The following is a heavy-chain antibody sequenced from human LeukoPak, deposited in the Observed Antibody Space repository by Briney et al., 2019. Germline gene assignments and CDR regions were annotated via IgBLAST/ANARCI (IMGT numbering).Heavy chain of an antibody. Sequence: QPGGSLRLSCAASGFTFSSYGMPWVRRAPGKGLEWVAFIRYDGSNKYYADSVKGRFTISRDNSKNTQYLQMNSLRAEDTAVYYCANQKIGSGRAPFDYWGQGTLVSVSS. CDR1: GFTFSSYG. V-gene: IGHV3-30*02. CDR3: ANQKIGSGRAPFDY. J-gene: IGHJ4*02. CDR2: IRYDGSNK. D-gene: IGHD6-19*01.